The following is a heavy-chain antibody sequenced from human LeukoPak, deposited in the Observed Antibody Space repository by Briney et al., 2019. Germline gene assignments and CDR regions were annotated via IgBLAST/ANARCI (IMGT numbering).Heavy chain of an antibody. CDR3: ARSRTLVRGVMVN. V-gene: IGHV7-4-1*02. D-gene: IGHD3-10*01. CDR2: INTNTGNP. Sequence: APVKVSCKASGYTFSSYAMIWVRQAPGQGLEWMGWINTNTGNPTYAQGFTGRFVFSLDTSVSTAYLQISSLEAEDTAVYYCARSRTLVRGVMVNWGQGTLVTVSS. CDR1: GYTFSSYA. J-gene: IGHJ4*02.